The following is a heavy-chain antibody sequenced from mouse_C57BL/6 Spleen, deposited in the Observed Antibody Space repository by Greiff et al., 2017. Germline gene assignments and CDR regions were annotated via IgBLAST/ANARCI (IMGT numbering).Heavy chain of an antibody. CDR2: INYDGSST. CDR3: ARDYGYYWYFDV. J-gene: IGHJ1*03. Sequence: EVKVVESEGGLVQPGSSMKLSCTASGFTFSDYYMAWVRQVPEKGLEWVANINYDGSSTYYLDSLKSRFIISRDNAKNILYLQMSSLKSEDTATYYCARDYGYYWYFDVWGTGTTVTVSS. V-gene: IGHV5-16*01. D-gene: IGHD2-2*01. CDR1: GFTFSDYY.